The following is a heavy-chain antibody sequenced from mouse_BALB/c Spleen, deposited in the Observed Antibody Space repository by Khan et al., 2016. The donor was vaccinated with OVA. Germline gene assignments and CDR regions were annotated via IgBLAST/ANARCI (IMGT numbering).Heavy chain of an antibody. CDR2: IFPGSDTP. V-gene: IGHV1-77*01. Sequence: QVQLQQSGPELVKPGASLKVSCKASGYTFTDYIIGWVKQSTRQGLEWIGDIFPGSDTPYYNEKFKDKATLTDDKSANTAYMQISSLTSDEYAVYGCARGGDSAFAYWGQGTLVTVSA. CDR3: ARGGDSAFAY. CDR1: GYTFTDYI. J-gene: IGHJ3*01. D-gene: IGHD3-1*01.